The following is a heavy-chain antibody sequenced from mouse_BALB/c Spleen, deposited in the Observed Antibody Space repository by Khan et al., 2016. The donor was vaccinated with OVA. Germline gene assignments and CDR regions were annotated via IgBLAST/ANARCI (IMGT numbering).Heavy chain of an antibody. D-gene: IGHD1-1*01. V-gene: IGHV5-17*02. Sequence: EVQLVESGGGLVQPGGSRKLSCAASGFTFSSYGMHWVRQAPEKGLEWVAYISGDSNTIYYADTVKGRFTISRDNPKNTLFLQMTSLMSEDTARDYCATTYFYGYYFDYWGPGTTLTGSS. CDR2: ISGDSNTI. CDR3: ATTYFYGYYFDY. CDR1: GFTFSSYG. J-gene: IGHJ2*01.